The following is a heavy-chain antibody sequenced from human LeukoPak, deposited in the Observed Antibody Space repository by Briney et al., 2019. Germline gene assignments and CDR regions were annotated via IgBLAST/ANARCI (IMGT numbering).Heavy chain of an antibody. CDR1: GFTFRSYG. Sequence: PGGSLRLSCAASGFTFRSYGMHWVRQAPGKGLEWVAVIWYDGSNKYYADSVKGRFTISRDNSRNTLYLQMNSLRAEDTAVYYCARDAGMGPYVIRGVPLDYWGQGTLVTVSS. D-gene: IGHD3-10*01. CDR2: IWYDGSNK. CDR3: ARDAGMGPYVIRGVPLDY. V-gene: IGHV3-33*01. J-gene: IGHJ4*02.